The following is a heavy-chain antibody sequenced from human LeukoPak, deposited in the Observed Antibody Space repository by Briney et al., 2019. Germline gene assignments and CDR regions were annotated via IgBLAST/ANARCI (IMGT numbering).Heavy chain of an antibody. CDR3: ARDPHSYADY. CDR2: LYSGGGA. CDR1: GFSVNTNY. J-gene: IGHJ4*02. V-gene: IGHV3-53*01. D-gene: IGHD5-18*01. Sequence: GGSLRLSCAASGFSVNTNYMTWVRQAPGKGLEWVSVLYSGGGAYYADSVKGRFTISRDNAKNSLYLQMNSLRAEDTAVYYCARDPHSYADYWGQGTLVTVSS.